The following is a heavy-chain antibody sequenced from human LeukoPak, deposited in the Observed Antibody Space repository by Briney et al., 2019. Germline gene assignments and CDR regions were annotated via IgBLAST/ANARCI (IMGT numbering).Heavy chain of an antibody. Sequence: SETLSLTCTVSGGSVSSSSYYWGWIRQPPGEGLEWIGSIYYSGSTYYNPSLKSRVTVSVDTSKNQFSLKLSSVTAADTAVYYCARDRITMVRGVIFLTGYYYYMGVWGKGTTVTISS. D-gene: IGHD3-10*01. CDR2: IYYSGST. J-gene: IGHJ6*03. CDR3: ARDRITMVRGVIFLTGYYYYMGV. CDR1: GGSVSSSSYY. V-gene: IGHV4-39*02.